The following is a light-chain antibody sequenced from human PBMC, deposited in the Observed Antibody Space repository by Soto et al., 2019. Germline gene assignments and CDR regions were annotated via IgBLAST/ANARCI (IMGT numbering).Light chain of an antibody. Sequence: VVTQSPLSRPVTLGQPASISCRSSQSVSSNFLAWYQQKPGQAPRLLIFGASKRATGIPDRFSGSGSGRDFTLTISGLEPEDFAVYYCQQYGSSPLISFGQGTRLENK. CDR2: GAS. CDR1: QSVSSNF. V-gene: IGKV3-20*01. J-gene: IGKJ5*01. CDR3: QQYGSSPLIS.